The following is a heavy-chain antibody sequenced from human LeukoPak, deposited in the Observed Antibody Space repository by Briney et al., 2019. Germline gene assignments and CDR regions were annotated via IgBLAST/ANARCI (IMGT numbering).Heavy chain of an antibody. CDR3: ARVNSLDSSGYYTY. D-gene: IGHD3-22*01. J-gene: IGHJ4*02. Sequence: ASVKVSCKASGYTFTGYYMHWVRQAPGQGLEWMGRINPNSGGTNYAQKFQGRVTMTRDTSISTAYMELSRLRYDDTAVYFCARVNSLDSSGYYTYWGQGTLVTVCS. V-gene: IGHV1-2*06. CDR1: GYTFTGYY. CDR2: INPNSGGT.